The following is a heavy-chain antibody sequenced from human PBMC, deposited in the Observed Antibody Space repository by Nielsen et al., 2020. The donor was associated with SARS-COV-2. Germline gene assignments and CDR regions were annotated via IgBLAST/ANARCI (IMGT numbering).Heavy chain of an antibody. D-gene: IGHD3-22*01. CDR3: ARRSSGYYSNDY. CDR2: ISYDGSNK. Sequence: WIRQPPGKGLGWVAVISYDGSNKYYADSVKGRFTISRDNSKNTLYLQMNSLRAEDTAVYYCARRSSGYYSNDYWGQGTLVTVSS. V-gene: IGHV3-30-3*01. J-gene: IGHJ4*02.